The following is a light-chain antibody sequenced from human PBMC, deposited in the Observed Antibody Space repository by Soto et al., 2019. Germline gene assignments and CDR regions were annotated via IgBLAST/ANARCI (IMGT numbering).Light chain of an antibody. J-gene: IGLJ1*01. Sequence: QSALTRPASVSGSLGKSITIPCTGTSSDIGGYNYVSWNQQHPGKAPNLMINEVSNRPSGVSNRFSGSKSGNTASLTISGLQAEDEADYYCTSYTSSSTNYVFGTGTKLTVL. CDR1: SSDIGGYNY. CDR3: TSYTSSSTNYV. CDR2: EVS. V-gene: IGLV2-14*01.